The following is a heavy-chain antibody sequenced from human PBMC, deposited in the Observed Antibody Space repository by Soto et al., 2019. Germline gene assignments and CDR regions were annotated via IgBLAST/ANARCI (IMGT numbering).Heavy chain of an antibody. J-gene: IGHJ4*02. CDR3: AHSAGY. Sequence: SGPTLVNPTQTLTLTCTFSGFSLSTSGVGVGWIRQPPRKALEWLALIYWNDDKRHSRSLKSRLTITKDTTKTQVVLTMTNLDPVDTSTYCCAHSAGYWGQGTLVTVSS. CDR2: IYWNDDK. V-gene: IGHV2-5*01. CDR1: GFSLSTSGVG.